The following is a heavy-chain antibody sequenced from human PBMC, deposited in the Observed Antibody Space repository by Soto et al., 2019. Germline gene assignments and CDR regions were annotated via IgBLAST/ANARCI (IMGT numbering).Heavy chain of an antibody. CDR2: INAGNGNT. Sequence: ASVKVSCKASGYTFTSYAMHWVRQAPGQRLEWMGWINAGNGNTKYSQKFQGRVTITRDTSASTAYMELSSLRSEDTAVYYCARYCSSTSCYDPVYYYYGMDVWGQGTTVTVS. J-gene: IGHJ6*02. CDR1: GYTFTSYA. V-gene: IGHV1-3*01. CDR3: ARYCSSTSCYDPVYYYYGMDV. D-gene: IGHD2-2*01.